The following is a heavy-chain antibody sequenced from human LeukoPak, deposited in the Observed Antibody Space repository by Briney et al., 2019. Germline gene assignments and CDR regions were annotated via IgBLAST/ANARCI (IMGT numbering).Heavy chain of an antibody. CDR1: GGSFSGYY. D-gene: IGHD6-19*01. CDR2: INHSGST. J-gene: IGHJ4*02. CDR3: ARGQKSIALAGIWRY. Sequence: SETLSLTCAVYGGSFSGYYWSWIRQPPGKGLEWIGEINHSGSTNYNPSLKSRVTISVDTSKNQFSLKLSSVTAVDTAVYYCARGQKSIALAGIWRYWGQGTLVTVSS. V-gene: IGHV4-34*01.